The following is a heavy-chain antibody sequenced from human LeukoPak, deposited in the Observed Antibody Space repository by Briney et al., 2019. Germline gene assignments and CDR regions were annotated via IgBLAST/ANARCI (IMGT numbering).Heavy chain of an antibody. V-gene: IGHV3-30*03. CDR3: ASDLYSYGYGLFDY. Sequence: PGRSLRLSCAASGLTFSSYGMHWVRQAPGKGLEWVAVISYDGSNKYYADSVKGRFTISRDNSKNTLYLQMNSLRAEDTAVYYCASDLYSYGYGLFDYWGQGTLVTVSS. D-gene: IGHD5-18*01. CDR1: GLTFSSYG. J-gene: IGHJ4*02. CDR2: ISYDGSNK.